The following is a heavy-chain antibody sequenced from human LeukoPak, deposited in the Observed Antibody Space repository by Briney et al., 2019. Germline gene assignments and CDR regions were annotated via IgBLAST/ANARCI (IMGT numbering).Heavy chain of an antibody. J-gene: IGHJ6*03. V-gene: IGHV4-59*12. CDR2: IYQTGST. CDR1: GGSIRSDY. Sequence: PSETLSLTCAVSGGSIRSDYWSWIRQPPGKGLEWIGHIYQTGSTKYNLSLKSRLTILVDTSRNQFSLKVSSVTAADTAVYYCARVSFRHTSDFGGRHFYCYYDVDVWGKGTTVTVSS. CDR3: ARVSFRHTSDFGGRHFYCYYDVDV. D-gene: IGHD4-23*01.